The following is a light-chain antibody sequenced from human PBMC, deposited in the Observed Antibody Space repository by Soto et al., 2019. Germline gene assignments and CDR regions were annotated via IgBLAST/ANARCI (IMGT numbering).Light chain of an antibody. CDR1: QSVESN. J-gene: IGKJ1*01. CDR3: QQYNNWPPWT. CDR2: DAF. Sequence: EIVMTQSPDTLSVSPGETATLSCRASQSVESNLAWYQQKPGQAPRLLIYDAFTRATDIPAGFSGSGSGTDFTLTITSLHSEDCAVYYCQQYNNWPPWTFGQGTKVEIK. V-gene: IGKV3-15*01.